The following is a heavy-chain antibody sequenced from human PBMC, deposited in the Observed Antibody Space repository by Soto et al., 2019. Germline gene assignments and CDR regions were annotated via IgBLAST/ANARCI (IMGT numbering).Heavy chain of an antibody. J-gene: IGHJ5*02. CDR3: ASAIETGVDYFDP. Sequence: EVQLAESGGGFVQPGGSLRLSCAASGLRFYSYWMAWVRQAPGKGLEWVANIKQDGSETYYVDSVKGRFTISRDNAKNSLYLEMNSLRAEDTAIYYCASAIETGVDYFDPWGQGTLVTVSS. CDR1: GLRFYSYW. CDR2: IKQDGSET. V-gene: IGHV3-7*03. D-gene: IGHD7-27*01.